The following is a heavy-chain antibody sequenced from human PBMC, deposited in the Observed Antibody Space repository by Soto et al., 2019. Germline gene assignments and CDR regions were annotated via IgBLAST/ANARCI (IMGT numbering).Heavy chain of an antibody. Sequence: SGPTLVNPTETLTLTCTVSGFSLSNARMGVSWIRQPPGKALEWLAHIFSNDEKSYSTSLKSRLTIYKDTSKSQVVLTMTNMAPVDTATYYCARIRRITIFGVVKLNSMDVWGKGTTVTVSS. CDR1: GFSLSNARMG. CDR2: IFSNDEK. V-gene: IGHV2-26*01. CDR3: ARIRRITIFGVVKLNSMDV. J-gene: IGHJ6*03. D-gene: IGHD3-3*01.